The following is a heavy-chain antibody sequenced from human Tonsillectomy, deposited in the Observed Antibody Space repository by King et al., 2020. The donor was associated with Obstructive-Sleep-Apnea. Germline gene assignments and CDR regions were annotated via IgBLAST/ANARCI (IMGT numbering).Heavy chain of an antibody. CDR2: INSNGVST. J-gene: IGHJ2*01. Sequence: DVQLVESGGGLVQPGGSLRLSCAASGFTFSSYAMHWVRPAPGKGLEYVSAINSNGVSTYYANSVKGRFTISRDNSKNTLYLQMCSLRAEDMAVYYWARGGWRGEDWYFDLWGRGTLVSVSS. CDR3: ARGGWRGEDWYFDL. CDR1: GFTFSSYA. V-gene: IGHV3-64*01. D-gene: IGHD3-3*01.